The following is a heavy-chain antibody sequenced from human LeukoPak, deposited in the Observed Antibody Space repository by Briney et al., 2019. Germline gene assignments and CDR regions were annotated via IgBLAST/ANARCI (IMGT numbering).Heavy chain of an antibody. J-gene: IGHJ1*01. CDR1: GGSISSYY. V-gene: IGHV4-59*01. CDR2: IYYSGTT. Sequence: SETLSLTCTVSGGSISSYYWSWIRQPPGKGLGWIGYIYYSGTTNYNPSLKSRVTISVDTSKNQFSLKLSSVTAADTAVYYCAREDYCSGGSCYSGYFQHWGQGTLATVSS. D-gene: IGHD2-15*01. CDR3: AREDYCSGGSCYSGYFQH.